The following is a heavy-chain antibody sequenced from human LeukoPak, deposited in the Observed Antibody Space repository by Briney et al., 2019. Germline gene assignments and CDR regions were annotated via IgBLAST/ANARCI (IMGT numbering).Heavy chain of an antibody. J-gene: IGHJ2*01. V-gene: IGHV4-59*05. Sequence: SETLSLTCTVSGGSISSYYWSWIRQPPGKGLEWIGSIYYSGSTYYNPSLKSRVTISVDTSKNQFSLKLSSVTAADTAVYYCARRRKHWYFDLWGRGTLVTVSS. CDR1: GGSISSYY. CDR2: IYYSGST. CDR3: ARRRKHWYFDL.